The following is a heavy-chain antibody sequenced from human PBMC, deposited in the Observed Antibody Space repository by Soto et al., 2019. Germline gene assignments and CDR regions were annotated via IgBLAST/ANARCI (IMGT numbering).Heavy chain of an antibody. D-gene: IGHD2-2*02. V-gene: IGHV3-30-3*01. CDR1: GFTFSSYA. CDR3: ARDNLPCSSTSCYTPRLDY. J-gene: IGHJ4*02. CDR2: ISYDGSNK. Sequence: PGGSLRLSCAASGFTFSSYAMHWVRQAPGKGLEWVAVISYDGSNKYYADSVKGRFTISRDNSKNTLYLQMNSLRAEDTAVYYCARDNLPCSSTSCYTPRLDYWGQGTLVTVSS.